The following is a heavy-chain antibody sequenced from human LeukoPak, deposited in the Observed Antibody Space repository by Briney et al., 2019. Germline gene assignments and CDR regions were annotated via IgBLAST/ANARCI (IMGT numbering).Heavy chain of an antibody. J-gene: IGHJ6*03. D-gene: IGHD4-17*01. CDR3: ARGRAVTIPLGYNYYYYMDV. Sequence: PSETLSLTCTVSGGSISSYYWSWIRQPPGKGLGWIGYIYYSGSTNYNPSLKSRVTISVDTSKNQFSLKLSSVTAADTAVYYCARGRAVTIPLGYNYYYYMDVWGKGTTVTVSS. CDR1: GGSISSYY. V-gene: IGHV4-59*12. CDR2: IYYSGST.